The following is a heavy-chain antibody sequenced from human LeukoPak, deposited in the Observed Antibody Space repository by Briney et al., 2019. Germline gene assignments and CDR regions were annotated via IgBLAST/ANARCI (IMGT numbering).Heavy chain of an antibody. Sequence: GGSLRLSCAASGFTFSSYAMSWVRQAPGKGLEWVSAISGSGGSTYYADSVKGRFTISRDNSKNSLYLQMNSLRAEDTAVYYCARLYSSSSGKAFDIWGQGTMVTVSS. CDR2: ISGSGGST. J-gene: IGHJ3*02. CDR3: ARLYSSSSGKAFDI. CDR1: GFTFSSYA. V-gene: IGHV3-23*01. D-gene: IGHD6-6*01.